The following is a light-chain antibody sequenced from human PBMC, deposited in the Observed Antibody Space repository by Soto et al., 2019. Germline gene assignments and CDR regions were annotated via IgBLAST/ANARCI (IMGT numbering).Light chain of an antibody. J-gene: IGKJ1*01. CDR1: QSLGIGY. Sequence: DILLTQSPGTLSLSPGDRATLSCRASQSLGIGYLAWYRQKPGQAPRILIYAASSRATGVPDRFSGSGSGTDFSLTISRLEPEDFAVYYCQQYDTSPRTFGQGTKVDIK. CDR2: AAS. V-gene: IGKV3-20*01. CDR3: QQYDTSPRT.